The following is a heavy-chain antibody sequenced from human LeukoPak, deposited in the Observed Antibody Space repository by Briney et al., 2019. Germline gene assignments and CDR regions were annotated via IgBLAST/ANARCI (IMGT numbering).Heavy chain of an antibody. V-gene: IGHV1-18*01. J-gene: IGHJ6*03. D-gene: IGHD6-19*01. CDR3: ARDVRRYSSGWDYYYYYMDV. CDR2: ISAYNGNT. CDR1: GYTFTSYG. Sequence: GASVKVSCKASGYTFTSYGISWVRQAPGQGLEWMGWISAYNGNTNYAQKLQGRVTMTTDTSTSTAYMELRSLRSDDTAAYYCARDVRRYSSGWDYYYYYMDVWGKGTTVTISS.